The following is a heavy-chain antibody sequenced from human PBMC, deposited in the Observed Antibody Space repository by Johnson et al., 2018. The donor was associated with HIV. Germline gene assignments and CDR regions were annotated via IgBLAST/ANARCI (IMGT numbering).Heavy chain of an antibody. CDR3: ARAGPYCSGGSCYSPDALDI. D-gene: IGHD2-15*01. Sequence: VQLVESGGGLVQPGGSLRLSCAASGFTFRNYDMHWVRQVPGNGLEWVSRINSDGSSTSYADSVKGRFTISRDNAKNTLYLQVNSLRAEDTALYYCARAGPYCSGGSCYSPDALDIWGQGTRVTVSS. V-gene: IGHV3-74*02. CDR2: INSDGSST. J-gene: IGHJ3*02. CDR1: GFTFRNYD.